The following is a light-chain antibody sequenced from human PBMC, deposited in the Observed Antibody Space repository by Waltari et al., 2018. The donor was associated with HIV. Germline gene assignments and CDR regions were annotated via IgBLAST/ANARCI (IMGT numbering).Light chain of an antibody. J-gene: IGLJ3*02. V-gene: IGLV1-44*01. Sequence: QSVLTQPPSASATPGQRVTISCSGSSSNIGRNSVNWYQQLPGTAPKVVIHSKNQRAAGIPVRFAGSRSGTSASLAISGLESEDEADYYCSAWDDSLKGHVFGGGTKLTVL. CDR1: SSNIGRNS. CDR2: SKN. CDR3: SAWDDSLKGHV.